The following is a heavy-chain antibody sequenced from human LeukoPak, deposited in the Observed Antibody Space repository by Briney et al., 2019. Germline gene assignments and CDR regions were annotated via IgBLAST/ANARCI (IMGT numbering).Heavy chain of an antibody. J-gene: IGHJ4*02. CDR2: INSDGSST. Sequence: GGSLRLSCAASGFTFSSHWMHWVRQGPGKGLVWVSRINSDGSSTTYADSVKGRFTISRDNAKNSLYLQMNTLRAEDTAVYYCARDHRYGGLFDYWGQGILVTVSS. CDR1: GFTFSSHW. D-gene: IGHD1-1*01. CDR3: ARDHRYGGLFDY. V-gene: IGHV3-74*01.